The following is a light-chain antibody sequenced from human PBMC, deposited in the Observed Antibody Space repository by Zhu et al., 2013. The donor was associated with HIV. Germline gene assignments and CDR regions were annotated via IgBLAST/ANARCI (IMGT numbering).Light chain of an antibody. Sequence: QSALTQPPSVSGSPGQSVAISCTGTSSDVGSYNRVSWYQQPPGTAPKLMIYEVSNRPSGVPDRFSGSKSGNTASLTVSGLQAEDEADYFCASYAGRNNFVFGGGTKLTVL. CDR1: SSDVGSYNR. V-gene: IGLV2-18*02. CDR3: ASYAGRNNFV. CDR2: EVS. J-gene: IGLJ2*01.